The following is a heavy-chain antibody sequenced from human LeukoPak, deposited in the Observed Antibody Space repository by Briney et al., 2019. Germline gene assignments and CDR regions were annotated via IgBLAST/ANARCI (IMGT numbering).Heavy chain of an antibody. J-gene: IGHJ4*02. CDR3: TSSGIVGATLSPFDY. CDR2: IRSKAYGGTT. CDR1: GFTVSSNY. V-gene: IGHV3-49*03. D-gene: IGHD1-26*01. Sequence: GGSLRLSCAASGFTVSSNYMSWFRQAPGKGLEWVGFIRSKAYGGTTEYAASVKGRFTISRDDSKSIAYLQMNSLKTEDTAVYYCTSSGIVGATLSPFDYWGQGTLVTVSS.